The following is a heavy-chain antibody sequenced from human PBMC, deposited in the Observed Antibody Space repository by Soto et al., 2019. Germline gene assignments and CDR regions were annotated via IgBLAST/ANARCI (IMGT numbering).Heavy chain of an antibody. V-gene: IGHV1-69*01. CDR2: ITPTLNIA. CDR3: ARGYYSGRNQSSFDY. J-gene: IGHJ4*02. CDR1: GGTFSSYT. Sequence: QLQLVQSGAEVREPGSSVKVSCKASGGTFSSYTVIWVRQAPGQGLEWMGGITPTLNIAKYAEKFQSRVTITADESTSTVNIHLSILRSEDTAVYFCARGYYSGRNQSSFDYWGQGTLVAVSS. D-gene: IGHD1-26*01.